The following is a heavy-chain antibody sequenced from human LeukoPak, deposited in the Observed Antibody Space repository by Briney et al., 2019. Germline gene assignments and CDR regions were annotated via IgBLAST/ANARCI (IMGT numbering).Heavy chain of an antibody. CDR2: IRGSGGST. J-gene: IGHJ4*02. CDR1: GFTFSSYS. D-gene: IGHD2-15*01. V-gene: IGHV3-23*01. CDR3: AKDTVVVVADKDY. Sequence: GGSLRLSCAASGFTFSSYSMNWVRQAPGKGLEWVSAIRGSGGSTYYADSVKGRFTISRDNSKNTLYLQMNSLRAEDTAVYYCAKDTVVVVADKDYWGQGTLVTVSS.